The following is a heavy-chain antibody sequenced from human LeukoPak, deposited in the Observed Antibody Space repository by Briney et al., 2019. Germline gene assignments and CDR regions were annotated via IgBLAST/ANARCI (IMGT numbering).Heavy chain of an antibody. Sequence: ASVKVSCKASGYTFTSYYMHWVRQAPGQGLEWMGIINPSGGSTSYAQKCQGRRTMTRNTATSTINMELSSLRSEGAAVCYCARRPPYSGSYSWFDYWGQGTLVTVSS. V-gene: IGHV1-46*01. CDR3: ARRPPYSGSYSWFDY. CDR1: GYTFTSYY. CDR2: INPSGGST. J-gene: IGHJ4*02. D-gene: IGHD1-26*01.